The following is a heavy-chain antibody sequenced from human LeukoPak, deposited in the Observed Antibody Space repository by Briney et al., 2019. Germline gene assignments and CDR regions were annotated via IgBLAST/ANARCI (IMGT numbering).Heavy chain of an antibody. CDR3: ARAPENDYGDYGVDY. Sequence: SGTLSLTCAVSGGSISSSNWWSWVRQPPGKGLEWIGEIYHSGSTNYNPSLKSRVTISVDKSKNQFSLKLSSVTAADTAVYYCARAPENDYGDYGVDYWGQGTLVTVSS. V-gene: IGHV4-4*02. CDR2: IYHSGST. CDR1: GGSISSSNW. D-gene: IGHD4-17*01. J-gene: IGHJ4*02.